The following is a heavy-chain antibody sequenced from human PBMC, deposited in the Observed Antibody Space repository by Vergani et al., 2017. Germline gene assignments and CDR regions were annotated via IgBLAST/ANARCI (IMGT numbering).Heavy chain of an antibody. J-gene: IGHJ3*02. V-gene: IGHV1-69*02. CDR3: ARIDSAHVVVTESGAFDI. CDR1: GGTFSSYT. D-gene: IGHD2-21*02. CDR2: IIPILGIA. Sequence: QVQLVQSGAEVKKPGSSVKVSCKASGGTFSSYTISWVRQAPGQGLEWMGRIIPILGIANYAQKFQGRVTITADKSTSTAYMELSSLRSEDTAVYYCARIDSAHVVVTESGAFDIWGQGTMVTVSS.